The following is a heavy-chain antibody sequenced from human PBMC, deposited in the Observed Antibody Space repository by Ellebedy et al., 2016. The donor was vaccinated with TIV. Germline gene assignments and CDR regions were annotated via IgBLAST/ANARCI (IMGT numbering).Heavy chain of an antibody. CDR3: ARDLIETDAYAFDI. D-gene: IGHD1-1*01. CDR2: ISAYNGNT. V-gene: IGHV1-18*04. J-gene: IGHJ3*02. CDR1: GYTFTSYG. Sequence: ASVKVSCKASGYTFTSYGISWVRQAPGQGLEWMGWISAYNGNTNYAQKLQGRVTMTTDTSTSTAYMELSSLRSEDTAVYYCARDLIETDAYAFDIWGQGTMVTVSS.